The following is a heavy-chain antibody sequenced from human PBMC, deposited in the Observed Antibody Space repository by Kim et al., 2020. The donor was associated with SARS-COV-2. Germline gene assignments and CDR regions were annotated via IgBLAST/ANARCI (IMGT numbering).Heavy chain of an antibody. J-gene: IGHJ3*02. V-gene: IGHV1-3*01. CDR1: GYTFTSYA. CDR3: ARIGPTYYYGSGSYFGDAFDI. D-gene: IGHD3-10*01. Sequence: ASVKVSCKASGYTFTSYAMHWVRQAPGQRLEWMGWINAGNGNTKYSQKFQGRVTITRDTSASTAYMELSSLRSEDTAVYYCARIGPTYYYGSGSYFGDAFDIWGQGTMVTVSS. CDR2: INAGNGNT.